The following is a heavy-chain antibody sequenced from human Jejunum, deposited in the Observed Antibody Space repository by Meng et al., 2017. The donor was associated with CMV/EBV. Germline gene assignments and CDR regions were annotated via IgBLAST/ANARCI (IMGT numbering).Heavy chain of an antibody. Sequence: QGLLPESGPGLVKSSETLSLTCFVSAGPISGYYWSWIRQPAGKGLEWIGCIYTSGSTHYNPSLKSRLTMSVDLAKNQISLKLSSVTAADTAVYYCARESGSYYWFDPWGQGTLVTVSS. J-gene: IGHJ5*02. CDR1: AGPISGYY. CDR2: IYTSGST. V-gene: IGHV4-4*07. D-gene: IGHD1-26*01. CDR3: ARESGSYYWFDP.